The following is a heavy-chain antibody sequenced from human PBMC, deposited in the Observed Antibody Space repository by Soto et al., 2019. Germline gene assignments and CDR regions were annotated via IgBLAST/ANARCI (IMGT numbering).Heavy chain of an antibody. CDR3: ARALKSSGYYYGALDY. D-gene: IGHD3-22*01. J-gene: IGHJ4*02. Sequence: QVQLVQSGAEVKKPGASVKVSCEASGYTFTSSGFTWVRQAPGQGLEWMGWISTYNGNTNYAQKLQGRVTMTTDTSTSTAYMELGSLRSDDTAVYYCARALKSSGYYYGALDYWGQGTLVTVSS. CDR1: GYTFTSSG. V-gene: IGHV1-18*01. CDR2: ISTYNGNT.